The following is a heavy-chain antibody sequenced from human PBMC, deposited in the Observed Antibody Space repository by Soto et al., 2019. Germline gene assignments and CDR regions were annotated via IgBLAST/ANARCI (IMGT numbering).Heavy chain of an antibody. J-gene: IGHJ4*02. V-gene: IGHV3-72*01. D-gene: IGHD5-18*01. CDR3: IRLALGGRGNRLLDY. Sequence: EVLLVESGGGFVQPGGSLRLSCAASGFTFSDHYMDWVRQAPGKGLEWVGRIRNKANSYTTEYAASVQGRFTISRDDSNHSLFLQMNSLKTEDTAVYYCIRLALGGRGNRLLDYWGQGTLVTVSS. CDR2: IRNKANSYTT. CDR1: GFTFSDHY.